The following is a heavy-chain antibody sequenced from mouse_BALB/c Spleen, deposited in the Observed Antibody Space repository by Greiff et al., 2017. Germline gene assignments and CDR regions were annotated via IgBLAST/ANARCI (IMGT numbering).Heavy chain of an antibody. CDR2: ISSGGSYT. J-gene: IGHJ3*01. D-gene: IGHD2-3*01. Sequence: DVKLVESGGGLVKPGGSLKLSCAASGFTFSSYAMSWVRQSPEKRLEWVAEISSGGSYTYYPDTVTGRFTISRDNAKNTLYLEMSSLRSEDTAMYYCARIDGYYVWFAYWGQGTLVTVSA. CDR3: ARIDGYYVWFAY. CDR1: GFTFSSYA. V-gene: IGHV5-9-4*01.